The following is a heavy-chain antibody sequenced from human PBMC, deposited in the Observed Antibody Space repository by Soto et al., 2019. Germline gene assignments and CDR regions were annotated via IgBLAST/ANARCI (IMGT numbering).Heavy chain of an antibody. CDR3: ARDFDRLIVVVPAGRDRSDAFDI. V-gene: IGHV1-18*01. D-gene: IGHD2-2*01. J-gene: IGHJ3*02. CDR1: GYTFTIYG. CDR2: ISAYNGNT. Sequence: GASVKVSCKASGYTFTIYGISWVRQAPGQGLEWMGWISAYNGNTNYAQKLQGRVTMTTDTSTSTAYMELRSLRSDDTAVYYCARDFDRLIVVVPAGRDRSDAFDIWGQGTMVTVSS.